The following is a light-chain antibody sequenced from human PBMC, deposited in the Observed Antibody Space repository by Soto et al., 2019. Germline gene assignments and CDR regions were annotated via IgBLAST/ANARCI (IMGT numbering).Light chain of an antibody. J-gene: IGLJ3*02. CDR2: DNS. Sequence: SYELTQPPSVSVAPGQTARISCGGNDIGTKSVHWYQQRPGQAPVLVVYDNSDRPSGTPERFSGSNPGNTATLTISRVEAGDEAEYYWQVWDSSSDWVFGGGTKLTVL. V-gene: IGLV3-21*02. CDR3: QVWDSSSDWV. CDR1: DIGTKS.